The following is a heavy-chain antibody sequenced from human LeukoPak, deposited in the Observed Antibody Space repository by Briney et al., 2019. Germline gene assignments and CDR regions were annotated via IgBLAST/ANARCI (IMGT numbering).Heavy chain of an antibody. J-gene: IGHJ4*02. D-gene: IGHD6-19*01. CDR2: INHSGST. CDR3: ARGRMAVAY. Sequence: SETLSLTCAVYGGSFSGYYWSWIRQPPGKGLEWIGEINHSGSTNYNPSLKSRATISVGTSKNQFSLKLSSVTAADTAVYYCARGRMAVAYWGQGTLVTVSS. CDR1: GGSFSGYY. V-gene: IGHV4-34*01.